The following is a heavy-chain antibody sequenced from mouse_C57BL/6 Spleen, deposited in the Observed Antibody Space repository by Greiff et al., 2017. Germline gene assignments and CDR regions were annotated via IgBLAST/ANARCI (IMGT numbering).Heavy chain of an antibody. Sequence: QVQLQQPGAELVRPGSSVKLSCKASGYTFTSYWMHWVKQRPIQGLEWIGNIYPSDSETHYNQKFKDKATLTVDKSSSTAYMQLISLSSEDSAGYYCARDGGYAMGYWGQGASVTVST. CDR2: IYPSDSET. J-gene: IGHJ4*01. CDR1: GYTFTSYW. V-gene: IGHV1-52*01. D-gene: IGHD3-3*01. CDR3: ARDGGYAMGY.